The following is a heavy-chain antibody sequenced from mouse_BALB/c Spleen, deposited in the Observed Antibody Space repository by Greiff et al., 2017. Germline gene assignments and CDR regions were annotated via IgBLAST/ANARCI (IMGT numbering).Heavy chain of an antibody. CDR1: GYSITSDYA. D-gene: IGHD1-1*02. CDR2: ISYSGST. J-gene: IGHJ2*01. V-gene: IGHV3-2*02. Sequence: EVQRVESGPGLVKPSQSLSLTCTVTGYSITSDYAWNWIRQFPGNKLEWMGYISYSGSTSYNPSLKSRISITRDTSKNQFFLQLNSVTTEDTATYYCARNGYFDYWGQGTTLTVSS. CDR3: ARNGYFDY.